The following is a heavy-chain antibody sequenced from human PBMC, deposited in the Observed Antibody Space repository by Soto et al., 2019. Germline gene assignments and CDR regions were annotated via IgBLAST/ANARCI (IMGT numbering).Heavy chain of an antibody. CDR1: GYTFTIYA. CDR2: INAGNGNT. D-gene: IGHD6-13*01. V-gene: IGHV1-3*01. Sequence: GASVKVSCKASGYTFTIYAMHWVRQAPGQRLEWMGWINAGNGNTKYSQKFQGRVTITRDTSASTAYMELSSLRSEDTAVYYCARFGASWYFDYWGQGTLVTVSS. CDR3: ARFGASWYFDY. J-gene: IGHJ4*02.